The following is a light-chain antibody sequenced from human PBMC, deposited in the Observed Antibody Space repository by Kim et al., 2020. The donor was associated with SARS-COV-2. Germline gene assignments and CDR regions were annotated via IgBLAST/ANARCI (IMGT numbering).Light chain of an antibody. V-gene: IGLV1-51*01. CDR3: GTWDSSLSAVV. CDR1: TAKLGNYC. Sequence: GRTATMACAGSTAKLGNYCVSWYQQLPGTATKLLMYDNNKRPSGIPYRVAGAKSGTSATLGITGLQTGDEADYYCGTWDSSLSAVVFGGGTQLTVL. CDR2: DNN. J-gene: IGLJ2*01.